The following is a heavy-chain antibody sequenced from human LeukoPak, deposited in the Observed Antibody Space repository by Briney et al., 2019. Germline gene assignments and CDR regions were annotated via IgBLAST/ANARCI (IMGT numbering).Heavy chain of an antibody. CDR2: INHRGST. V-gene: IGHV4-34*01. J-gene: IGHJ4*02. CDR1: GGSFSGYY. Sequence: SQTLSLTCTVYGGSFSGYYWSWIRQPPGKGLEWIGEINHRGSTNYNPSLKSRVTISVDTSKSQFSLKLNSVTAADTAVYYCARELVGATTPDYWGQGTLVTVSS. CDR3: ARELVGATTPDY. D-gene: IGHD1-26*01.